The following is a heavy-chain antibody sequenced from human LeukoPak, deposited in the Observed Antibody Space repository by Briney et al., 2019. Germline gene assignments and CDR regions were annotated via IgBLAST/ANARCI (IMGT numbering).Heavy chain of an antibody. J-gene: IGHJ4*02. D-gene: IGHD6-19*01. CDR2: ISYDGSNK. CDR3: AKDSVLPVAGLDY. V-gene: IGHV3-30*18. Sequence: GGSLRLSCAASGFTFSSYGMHWVRQAPGKGLEWVAVISYDGSNKYYADSVKGRFTISRDNSKNTLYLQMNSLRAEDTAVYYCAKDSVLPVAGLDYWGQETLVTVSS. CDR1: GFTFSSYG.